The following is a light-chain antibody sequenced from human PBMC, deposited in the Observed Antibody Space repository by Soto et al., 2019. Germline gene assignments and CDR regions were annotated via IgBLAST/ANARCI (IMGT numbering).Light chain of an antibody. CDR1: QSVSSY. V-gene: IGKV3-11*01. J-gene: IGKJ1*01. Sequence: EIVLTQSPATLSLSPGERATLSCRASQSVSSYLAWYQQKPGQAPRLLIYDASNRATGIPARFSGSGSGTDFTLTISSLEPDDFAVYYCQQRLTFGQGTKV. CDR3: QQRLT. CDR2: DAS.